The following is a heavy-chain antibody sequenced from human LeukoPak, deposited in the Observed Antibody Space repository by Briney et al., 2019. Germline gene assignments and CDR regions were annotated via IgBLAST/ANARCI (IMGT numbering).Heavy chain of an antibody. CDR2: ISEGGGST. CDR3: AKMRSDYLSCFQH. D-gene: IGHD3-16*01. CDR1: GITFSNYA. J-gene: IGHJ1*01. Sequence: GGSLRLSCAASGITFSNYAMTWVRQTPGKGLEWVSTISEGGGSTDYADSVKGRFTVSRDNSKNTVSLQMNTLRAEDTAVYYCAKMRSDYLSCFQHWGQGTLVTVSS. V-gene: IGHV3-23*01.